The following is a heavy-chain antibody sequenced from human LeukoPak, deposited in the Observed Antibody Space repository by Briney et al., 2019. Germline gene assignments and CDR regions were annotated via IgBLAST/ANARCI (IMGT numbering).Heavy chain of an antibody. D-gene: IGHD2-2*01. J-gene: IGHJ5*02. V-gene: IGHV1-18*04. CDR2: ISAYNGNT. CDR3: ARDYCSSTSCYDWFDP. CDR1: GYTFTSYG. Sequence: ASVKVSCKASGYTFTSYGISWVRQAPGRGLEWMGWISAYNGNTNYAQKLQGRVTMTTDTSTSTAYMELRSLRSDDTAVYYCARDYCSSTSCYDWFDPWGQGTLVTVSS.